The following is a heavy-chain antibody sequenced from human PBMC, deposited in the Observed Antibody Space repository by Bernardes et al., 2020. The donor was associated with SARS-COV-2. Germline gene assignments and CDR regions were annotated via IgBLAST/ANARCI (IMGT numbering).Heavy chain of an antibody. CDR1: GFTFRGFA. CDR3: AKSATLVLMVYADY. J-gene: IGHJ4*02. V-gene: IGHV3-23*01. D-gene: IGHD2-8*01. Sequence: VWALVSSCAASGFTFRGFALSWVRQAPRQGLAWVSALSGSGGSPYYADSVKGRFTISRDNSKNTLYLQMNSLRAEDTAVYYCAKSATLVLMVYADYWGQGTLVTVS. CDR2: LSGSGGSP.